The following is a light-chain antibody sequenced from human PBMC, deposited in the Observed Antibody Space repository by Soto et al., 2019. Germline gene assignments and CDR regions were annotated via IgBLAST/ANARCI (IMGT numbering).Light chain of an antibody. CDR3: QQSYSIPLT. V-gene: IGKV1-39*01. CDR2: AAS. Sequence: DIQMTQSPSSLSASVGDRVTITCRASQSINSYLNWYLQKPGKAPKLLIYAASSLQSGVPSRFSGSGSGTELTLTISSLQPEDSATYYCQQSYSIPLTFGGGTKVEI. J-gene: IGKJ4*01. CDR1: QSINSY.